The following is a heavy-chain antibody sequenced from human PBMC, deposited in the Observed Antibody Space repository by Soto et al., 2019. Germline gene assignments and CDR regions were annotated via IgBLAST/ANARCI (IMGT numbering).Heavy chain of an antibody. Sequence: SVKVSCKASGGTFSSYAISWVRQAPGQGLEWMGGIIPIFGTANYAQKFQGRVTITADESTSTAYMELSSLRSEDTAVYYCARDKDRYSQAAALYGMDVWGQGTKVTVYS. CDR3: ARDKDRYSQAAALYGMDV. V-gene: IGHV1-69*13. CDR2: IIPIFGTA. J-gene: IGHJ6*02. D-gene: IGHD6-13*01. CDR1: GGTFSSYA.